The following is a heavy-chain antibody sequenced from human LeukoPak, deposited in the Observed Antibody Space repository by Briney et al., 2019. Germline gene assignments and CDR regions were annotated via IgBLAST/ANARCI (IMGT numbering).Heavy chain of an antibody. CDR3: TALWGFAFDI. D-gene: IGHD7-27*01. Sequence: GGSLRLSCAASGFTFSNAWMSWVRQAPGKGLEWVGRIKSKTDGGTTDYAAPVKGRFTISRDDSKNTLYLHMSSLKAEDTAVYYCTALWGFAFDIWGQGTLVTVFS. V-gene: IGHV3-15*01. CDR2: IKSKTDGGTT. CDR1: GFTFSNAW. J-gene: IGHJ3*02.